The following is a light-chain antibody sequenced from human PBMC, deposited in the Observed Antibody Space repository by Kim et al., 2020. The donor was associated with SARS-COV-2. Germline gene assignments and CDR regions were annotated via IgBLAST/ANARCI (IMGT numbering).Light chain of an antibody. V-gene: IGLV3-19*01. CDR3: NSRDSSGNHVV. CDR2: GKN. J-gene: IGLJ2*01. Sequence: ALGHTDRITCQGAGRTSYYASWYQQKTGQATVLVIYGKNNRPSGIPDRFSGSSSGNTASLTITGAQAEDEADYYCNSRDSSGNHVVFGGGTQLTVL. CDR1: GRTSYY.